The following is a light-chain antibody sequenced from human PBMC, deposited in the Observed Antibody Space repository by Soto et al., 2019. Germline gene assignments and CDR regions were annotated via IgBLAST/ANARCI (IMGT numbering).Light chain of an antibody. CDR2: DAS. CDR1: QSVSSY. CDR3: QHRRNWPPYT. Sequence: EIVLTQSPATLSLSPGERATLSCRASQSVSSYLAWYQQKPGQPPRLLIYDASNRATSIPARFSGSRSGADFTLTTSSLDTEEFAVYYSQHRRNWPPYTFGQGTKLEIK. V-gene: IGKV3-11*01. J-gene: IGKJ2*01.